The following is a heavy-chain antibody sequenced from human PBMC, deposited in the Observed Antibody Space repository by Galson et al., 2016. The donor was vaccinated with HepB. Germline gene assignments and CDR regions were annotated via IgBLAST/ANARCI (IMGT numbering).Heavy chain of an antibody. CDR2: INLSDGTR. V-gene: IGHV1-46*01. J-gene: IGHJ6*02. D-gene: IGHD5-24*01. CDR1: GYLFTAHY. CDR3: ARVRDGYNSYFYYGMDV. Sequence: SVKVSCKASGYLFTAHYMHCVRQAPGQGLEWMGVINLSDGTRNYAQKFQGRVTLTKDTSTSTAYMELSSLRSEDTAMYYCARVRDGYNSYFYYGMDVWGQGTTVTVSS.